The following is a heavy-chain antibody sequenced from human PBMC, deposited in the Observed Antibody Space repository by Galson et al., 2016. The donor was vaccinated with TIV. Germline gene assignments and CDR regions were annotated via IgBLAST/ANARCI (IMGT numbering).Heavy chain of an antibody. D-gene: IGHD1-1*01. Sequence: SLRLSCAASGFSFRSYWMSWVRQAPGKGLQWVGSIKEDGSEIYYVDSVKGRLTISRDNAKNSLYLQMSSLRAEDTAMYYCSRDLTTGNPGYDYWGQGTLVTVSS. V-gene: IGHV3-7*01. CDR2: IKEDGSEI. CDR1: GFSFRSYW. CDR3: SRDLTTGNPGYDY. J-gene: IGHJ4*02.